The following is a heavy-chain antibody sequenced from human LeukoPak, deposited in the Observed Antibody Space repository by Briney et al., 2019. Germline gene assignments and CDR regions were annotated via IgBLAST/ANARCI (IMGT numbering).Heavy chain of an antibody. J-gene: IGHJ5*02. CDR1: GESFSGYY. Sequence: SETLSLTCAVYGESFSGYYWSGIRHPPGKGLEWIGEINHSVSTNYNPSLRSRVTISVDTSKTQFSLQLSSVTAADTAVYYCARFRFRPLARFDPWGQGTLVTVSS. CDR2: INHSVST. D-gene: IGHD3-16*01. V-gene: IGHV4-34*01. CDR3: ARFRFRPLARFDP.